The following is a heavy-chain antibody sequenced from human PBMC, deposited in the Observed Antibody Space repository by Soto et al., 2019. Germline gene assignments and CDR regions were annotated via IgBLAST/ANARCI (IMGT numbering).Heavy chain of an antibody. CDR3: ARADYGDYVMRDLFDY. V-gene: IGHV1-69*13. CDR2: IIPIFGTA. CDR1: GDTFSSCA. D-gene: IGHD4-17*01. Sequence: SSVNVSRKTSGDTFSSCAISWVRQAPGQGLEWMAWIIPIFGTANYAENFQRRVTLNADESTTTAYMELNSLESEDTAVYYCARADYGDYVMRDLFDYWG. J-gene: IGHJ4*01.